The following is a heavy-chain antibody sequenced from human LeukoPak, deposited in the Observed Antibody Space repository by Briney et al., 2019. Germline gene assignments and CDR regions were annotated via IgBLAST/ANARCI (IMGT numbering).Heavy chain of an antibody. CDR3: ANRVYSYADPFDY. J-gene: IGHJ4*02. D-gene: IGHD5-18*01. CDR2: ISGSGVGT. V-gene: IGHV3-23*01. CDR1: GFNVSSHH. Sequence: GGSLRLSCAVSGFNVSSHHMNWLRQAPGKGLEWVSAISGSGVGTYYADSVKGRFTISRDNSKNTLYLQMNSLRAEDTAVYYCANRVYSYADPFDYWGQGTLVTVSS.